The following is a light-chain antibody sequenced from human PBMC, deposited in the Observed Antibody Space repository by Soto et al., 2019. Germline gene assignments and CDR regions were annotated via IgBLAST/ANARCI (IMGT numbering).Light chain of an antibody. CDR3: QQRTNGLT. CDR1: QSISRY. J-gene: IGKJ4*01. V-gene: IGKV3-11*01. CDR2: DAS. Sequence: EIMLTQSPATLSSIPGDRVTLSCRASQSISRYLAWYQQKPGQAPRLLLYDASNRATGIPARFSGSGFGTDFTLTISSLAPEDFAVYYCQQRTNGLTFGGGTKVDIK.